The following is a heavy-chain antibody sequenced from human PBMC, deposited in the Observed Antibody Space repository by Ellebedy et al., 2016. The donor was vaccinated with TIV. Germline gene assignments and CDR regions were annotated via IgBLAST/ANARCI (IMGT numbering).Heavy chain of an antibody. Sequence: AASVKVSCKASGGTFSNYAISWVRQAPGHGLEWMGRINPFRGIANYAQKFQGRITIIADTATSTDYMELSSLTYEDTAVYYCAADYGDYVAEDWGQGTLITVSS. CDR2: INPFRGIA. J-gene: IGHJ4*02. CDR1: GGTFSNYA. V-gene: IGHV1-69*04. D-gene: IGHD4-17*01. CDR3: AADYGDYVAED.